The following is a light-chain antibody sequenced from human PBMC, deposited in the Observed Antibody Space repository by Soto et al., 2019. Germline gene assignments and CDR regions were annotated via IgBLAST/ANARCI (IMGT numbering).Light chain of an antibody. V-gene: IGKV3-20*01. CDR1: QSVSSRY. J-gene: IGKJ1*01. CDR2: DAS. Sequence: EIVLTQSPGTLSLAPGERATLSCRANQSVSSRYLAWYQQKPGQAPRLLIYDASSRATGIPDRFRGSGSGTDFSLTISRLEPENFAVYYYKQYGSSPHTFGQGPKVAIK. CDR3: KQYGSSPHT.